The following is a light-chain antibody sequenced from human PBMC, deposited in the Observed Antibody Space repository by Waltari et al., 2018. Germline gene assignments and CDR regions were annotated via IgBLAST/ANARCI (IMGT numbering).Light chain of an antibody. Sequence: IVLPQSQGTLSLSPGERATLSCRASQSVRKYLAWYQQRPGQAPRRLDYAASTSATGIPDRFSGSGFGTDFSLTISRLEPEDFAVYYCQNHERLPATFGQGTKVEIK. J-gene: IGKJ1*01. CDR3: QNHERLPAT. CDR2: AAS. CDR1: QSVRKY. V-gene: IGKV3-20*01.